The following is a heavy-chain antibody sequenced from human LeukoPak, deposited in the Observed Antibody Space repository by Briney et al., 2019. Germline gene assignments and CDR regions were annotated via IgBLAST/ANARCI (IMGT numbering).Heavy chain of an antibody. V-gene: IGHV1-69*04. CDR2: IIPILGIA. CDR1: GGTFSSYA. CDR3: ARVDTAMVAFDI. J-gene: IGHJ3*02. D-gene: IGHD5-18*01. Sequence: EASVKVFCKASGGTFSSYANSWVRQAPGQGLEWMGRIIPILGIAIYAQKFQGRVTITADKYTSRAYRELRSLSCEDAAVYYCARVDTAMVAFDIWGQGTMVTVSS.